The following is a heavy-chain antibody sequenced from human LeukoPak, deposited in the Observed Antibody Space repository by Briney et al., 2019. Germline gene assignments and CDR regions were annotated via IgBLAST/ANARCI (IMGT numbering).Heavy chain of an antibody. CDR1: GGSISSSSYY. V-gene: IGHV4-39*01. CDR3: ARPMTTVTTGNWFDP. Sequence: SETLSLTCTVSGGSISSSSYYWGWIRQPPGKGLEWIGSIYYSGSTYYNPPLKSRVTISVDTSKNQFSLKLSSVTAADTAVYYCARPMTTVTTGNWFDPWGQGTLVTVSS. J-gene: IGHJ5*02. CDR2: IYYSGST. D-gene: IGHD4-17*01.